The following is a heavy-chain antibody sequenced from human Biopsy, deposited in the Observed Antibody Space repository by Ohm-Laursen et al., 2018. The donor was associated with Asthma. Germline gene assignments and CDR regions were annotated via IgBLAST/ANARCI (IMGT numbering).Heavy chain of an antibody. D-gene: IGHD3-9*01. CDR3: ARTYFDFLTGQVHDAFAM. J-gene: IGHJ3*02. V-gene: IGHV1-3*01. CDR2: INAANGNT. Sequence: SVKVSCKTSGFTFINYAIHWVRQAPGHSLEWMGWINAANGNTKYSQKFQGRLTISRDTSASTAYMDLSSLRSEDTAVYYCARTYFDFLTGQVHDAFAMWGQGTMVTVSS. CDR1: GFTFINYA.